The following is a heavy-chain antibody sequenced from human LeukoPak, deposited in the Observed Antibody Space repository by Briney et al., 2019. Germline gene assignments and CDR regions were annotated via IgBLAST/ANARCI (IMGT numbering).Heavy chain of an antibody. Sequence: PGGSLRLSCAASGFTFSSYGMHWVRQAPGKGLEWVAVIWYDGSNKYYADSVKRRFTISRDNSKNTLYLQMNSLRAEDTAVYYCARDQGSGTYGGYDYWGQGTLVTVSS. CDR2: IWYDGSNK. J-gene: IGHJ4*02. V-gene: IGHV3-33*01. D-gene: IGHD3-10*01. CDR1: GFTFSSYG. CDR3: ARDQGSGTYGGYDY.